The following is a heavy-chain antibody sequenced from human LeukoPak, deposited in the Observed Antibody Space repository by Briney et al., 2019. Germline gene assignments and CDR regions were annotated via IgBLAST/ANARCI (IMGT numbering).Heavy chain of an antibody. Sequence: PGGSLRLSCAASGFTFSSYGMHWVRQAPGKGLEWVAVIWYDGSNKYYADSVKGRFTISRDNSKNTLYLQMNSLRAEDTAVYYCARDEALVVVNPTIDYWGQGTLVTVSS. J-gene: IGHJ4*02. CDR2: IWYDGSNK. CDR1: GFTFSSYG. CDR3: ARDEALVVVNPTIDY. D-gene: IGHD3-22*01. V-gene: IGHV3-33*01.